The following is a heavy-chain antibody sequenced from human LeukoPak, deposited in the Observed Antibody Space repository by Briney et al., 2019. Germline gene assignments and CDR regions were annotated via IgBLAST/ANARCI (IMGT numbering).Heavy chain of an antibody. V-gene: IGHV4-39*07. CDR2: INHSGST. Sequence: PSETLSLTCTVSGGSLRSSNYYWGWIRQPPGKGLEWIGEINHSGSTNYNPSLKSRVTISVDTSKNQFSLKLSSVTAADTAVYYCARGLSWSFGYSDDYWGQGTLVTVSS. D-gene: IGHD2-15*01. CDR3: ARGLSWSFGYSDDY. J-gene: IGHJ4*02. CDR1: GGSLRSSNYY.